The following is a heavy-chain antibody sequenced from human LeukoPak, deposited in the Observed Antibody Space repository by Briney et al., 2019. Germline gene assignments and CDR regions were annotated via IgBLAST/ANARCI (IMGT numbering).Heavy chain of an antibody. V-gene: IGHV3-53*01. CDR2: LYSDGKT. CDR3: ARAVAGLYFDY. D-gene: IGHD6-19*01. J-gene: IGHJ4*02. CDR1: GFIVSRND. Sequence: GGSLRLSCAVSGFIVSRNDMTWVRQAPGKGLEWVSLLYSDGKTFYADSVKGRFTISRDNSKNALNLQMNSLRADDTAVYYCARAVAGLYFDYWGQGTLVTVSS.